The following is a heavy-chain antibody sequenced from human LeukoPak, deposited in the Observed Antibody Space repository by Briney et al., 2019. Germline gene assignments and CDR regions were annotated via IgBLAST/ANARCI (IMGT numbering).Heavy chain of an antibody. CDR3: AKDGTGCGGDCYSDY. V-gene: IGHV3-23*01. Sequence: GGSLRLSCAASGFTFDSYGMSWVRQAPGKGLEWVSAITSSSGNTYYADSVKGRFTISRDNSKNTLFLQMNSLRAEDTAVYYCAKDGTGCGGDCYSDYWGQGTLVIVSS. CDR2: ITSSSGNT. CDR1: GFTFDSYG. J-gene: IGHJ4*02. D-gene: IGHD2-21*02.